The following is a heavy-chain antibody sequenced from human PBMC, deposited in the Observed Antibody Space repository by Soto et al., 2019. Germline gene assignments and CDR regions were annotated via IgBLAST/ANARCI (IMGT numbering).Heavy chain of an antibody. CDR3: ASDQTLLAY. CDR2: ISAYGGNT. Sequence: ASVKVSCKASGYTFNTYALHWVRQAPVQGLEWMGWISAYGGNTKYAQKLQGRVTMTTDKSTTTAYMQLRSLRSDDTAVYYCASDQTLLAYWGQGTLVTVSS. J-gene: IGHJ4*02. D-gene: IGHD2-21*02. CDR1: GYTFNTYA. V-gene: IGHV1-18*01.